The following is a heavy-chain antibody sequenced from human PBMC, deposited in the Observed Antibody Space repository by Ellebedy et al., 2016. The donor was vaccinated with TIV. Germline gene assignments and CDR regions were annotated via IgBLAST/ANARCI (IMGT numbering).Heavy chain of an antibody. Sequence: KVSCKGSGYSFTSYWIGWARQMPGKGLEWMGIINPGDSDTRYSPSFQGQVTISADKSSSTAYLQWSSLKASDTAMYYCATHYGGGGHDGFDIWGQGTTVIVSS. CDR1: GYSFTSYW. V-gene: IGHV5-51*01. CDR2: INPGDSDT. J-gene: IGHJ3*02. CDR3: ATHYGGGGHDGFDI. D-gene: IGHD4-23*01.